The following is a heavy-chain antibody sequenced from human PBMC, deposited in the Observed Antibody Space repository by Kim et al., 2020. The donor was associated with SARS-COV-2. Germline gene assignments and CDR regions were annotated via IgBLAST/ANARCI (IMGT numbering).Heavy chain of an antibody. Sequence: SETLSLTCTVSGGSISSSSYYWGWIRQPPGKGLEWIGSIYYSGSTYYNPSLKSRVTISVDTSKNQFSLKLSSVTAADTAVYYCARHPPWYSSPTWRSYWFDPWGQGTLVTVSS. CDR2: IYYSGST. J-gene: IGHJ5*02. D-gene: IGHD6-13*01. CDR1: GGSISSSSYY. V-gene: IGHV4-39*01. CDR3: ARHPPWYSSPTWRSYWFDP.